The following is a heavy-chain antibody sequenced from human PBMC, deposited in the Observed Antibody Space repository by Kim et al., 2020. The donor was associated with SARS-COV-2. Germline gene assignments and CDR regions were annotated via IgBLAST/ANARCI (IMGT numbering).Heavy chain of an antibody. D-gene: IGHD3-10*01. Sequence: GGSLRLSCAASGFTFSSYGMHWVRQAPGKGLEWVAVIWYDGSNKYYADSVKGRFTISRDNSKNTLYLQMNSLRAEDTAVYYCAKAGYYGSRHYFDYWGQGTLVTVSS. V-gene: IGHV3-33*06. J-gene: IGHJ4*02. CDR1: GFTFSSYG. CDR3: AKAGYYGSRHYFDY. CDR2: IWYDGSNK.